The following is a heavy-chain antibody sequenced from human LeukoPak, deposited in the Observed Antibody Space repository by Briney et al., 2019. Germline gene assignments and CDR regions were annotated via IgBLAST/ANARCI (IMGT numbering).Heavy chain of an antibody. J-gene: IGHJ6*02. CDR3: AHPHFLAGMDV. V-gene: IGHV1-24*01. CDR1: GYTLNEVA. Sequence: ASVKVSCKVSGYTLNEVALQWVRQAPGMGLEWMGGFDPADGETKFAQSFQGRVTMTEDTSTGTAYMELSSLRIDDTAAYYCAHPHFLAGMDVWGQGTTVTVSS. D-gene: IGHD3-3*01. CDR2: FDPADGET.